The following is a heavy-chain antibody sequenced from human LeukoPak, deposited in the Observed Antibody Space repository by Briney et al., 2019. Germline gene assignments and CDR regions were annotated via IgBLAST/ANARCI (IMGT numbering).Heavy chain of an antibody. CDR1: GFSFSSYS. V-gene: IGHV3-64*01. CDR3: ARESASTSFIAVAGPFDY. Sequence: GESLKISCAGSGFSFSSYSMHWVRQAPGKGLEYVSDISSSGGTTHYANSVKGRFTISRDNSKNTMYLQMGSLRLEDMAVYFCARESASTSFIAVAGPFDYWGQGTQVTVSS. CDR2: ISSSGGTT. J-gene: IGHJ4*02. D-gene: IGHD6-19*01.